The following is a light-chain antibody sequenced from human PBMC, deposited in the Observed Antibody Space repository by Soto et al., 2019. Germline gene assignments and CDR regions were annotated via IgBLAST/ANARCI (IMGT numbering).Light chain of an antibody. Sequence: DIQITPSPSSLSASVGDRVTITCRASQGISNYLAWYQQKPGKVPKLLIYGAYTLQSGVPSRFSGSGSGTDFTLTISSLQPEDVAIYYCQKYNSGLITFGQGTRLEI. CDR1: QGISNY. CDR3: QKYNSGLIT. V-gene: IGKV1-27*01. J-gene: IGKJ5*01. CDR2: GAY.